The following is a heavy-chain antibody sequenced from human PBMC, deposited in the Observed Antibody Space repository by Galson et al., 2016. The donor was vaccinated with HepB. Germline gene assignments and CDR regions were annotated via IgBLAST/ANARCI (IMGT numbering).Heavy chain of an antibody. CDR2: VRWDSRNI. V-gene: IGHV3-9*01. J-gene: IGHJ4*02. CDR1: GFDFGDSS. CDR3: AKGSGAVAGTWIAS. Sequence: SLRLSCAASGFDFGDSSMHWVRQPPEKGLEWVSRVRWDSRNIVYGSSVKGRFTISRDNAKKSLYLHMSSLRPDDTAVYYCAKGSGAVAGTWIASWGQGTLVTVSS. D-gene: IGHD6-19*01.